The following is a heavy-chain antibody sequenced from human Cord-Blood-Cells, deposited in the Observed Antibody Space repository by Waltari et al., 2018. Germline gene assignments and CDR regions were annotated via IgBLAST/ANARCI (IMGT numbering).Heavy chain of an antibody. J-gene: IGHJ4*02. V-gene: IGHV4-34*01. Sequence: QVKLQQWGAGLWKPSETLSLTCAVYGGSFSGYYWSWIRQPPGKGLEWIREINHSGSTNYNPSLKSRVTISVDTSKNQFSLKLSSVTAADTAVYYCARGGVYGSGSYYNLYWGQGTLVTVSS. D-gene: IGHD3-10*01. CDR1: GGSFSGYY. CDR3: ARGGVYGSGSYYNLY. CDR2: INHSGST.